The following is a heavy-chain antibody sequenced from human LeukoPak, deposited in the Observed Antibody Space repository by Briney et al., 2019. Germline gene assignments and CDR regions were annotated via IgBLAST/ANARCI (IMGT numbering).Heavy chain of an antibody. V-gene: IGHV3-48*03. D-gene: IGHD3-22*01. CDR2: IAGSDTTT. J-gene: IGHJ4*02. CDR3: TTLGYHLDS. CDR1: GFDFGAYE. Sequence: GGSLRLSCAASGFDFGAYEMNWVGQAPGKGLEWVSYIAGSDTTTYYADSVKGRFTISRDNAKNSLYLQMNSLRAEDTALYYCTTLGYHLDSWGQGTLVTVSS.